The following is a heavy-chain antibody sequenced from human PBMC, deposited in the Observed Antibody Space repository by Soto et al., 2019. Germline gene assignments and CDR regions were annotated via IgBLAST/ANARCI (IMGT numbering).Heavy chain of an antibody. CDR3: ARESSGYSSYFDY. V-gene: IGHV3-74*01. J-gene: IGHJ4*02. CDR2: ISSDGTTT. Sequence: GGSLRLSCEGSGIAFSRYWIHWVRQAPGKGLVWVSRISSDGTTTTYAKSVKGRFTLSRDTVKNTLYLQMNSLRVEDTAVYYCARESSGYSSYFDYWGQGILVTVSS. CDR1: GIAFSRYW. D-gene: IGHD5-12*01.